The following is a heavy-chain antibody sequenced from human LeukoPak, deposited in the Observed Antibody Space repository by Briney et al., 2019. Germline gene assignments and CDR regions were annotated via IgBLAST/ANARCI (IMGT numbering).Heavy chain of an antibody. V-gene: IGHV1-8*03. CDR1: GYTFTSYD. CDR2: MNPNSGNT. CDR3: ARGFKMEPFDY. J-gene: IGHJ4*02. Sequence: ASVKVSCKAPGYTFTSYDINWVRQATGQGLEWMGWMNPNSGNTGYAQKFQGRVTITRNTSISTAYMELSSLRSEDTAVYYCARGFKMEPFDYWGQGTLVTVSS. D-gene: IGHD5-24*01.